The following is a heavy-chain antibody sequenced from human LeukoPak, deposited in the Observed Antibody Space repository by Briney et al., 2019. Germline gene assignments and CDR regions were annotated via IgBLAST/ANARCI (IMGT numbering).Heavy chain of an antibody. CDR3: ARDRFSGSLNAFDI. D-gene: IGHD1-26*01. J-gene: IGHJ3*02. Sequence: GSSVKVSCKASGGTFSSYAISLVRPAPGQGLEWMGRIIPIFGTANYAQKFQGRVTIPTDESTSTAYMELSSLRSEDTAVYYCARDRFSGSLNAFDIWGQGTMVTVSS. CDR2: IIPIFGTA. V-gene: IGHV1-69*05. CDR1: GGTFSSYA.